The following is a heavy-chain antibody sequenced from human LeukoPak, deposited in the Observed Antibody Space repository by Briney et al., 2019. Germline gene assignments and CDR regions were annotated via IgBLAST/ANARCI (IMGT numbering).Heavy chain of an antibody. CDR3: ARSLSVTRGLITTMLGY. CDR2: ISPTNGAT. Sequence: ASVKVSCKTSGYIFTDFYLHWVRQAPGQGLEWMGWISPTNGATSYARRFQGRVNMARDTSTSTSYMELCSLGSDDAAVYYCARSLSVTRGLITTMLGYWGQGTLVTVSS. D-gene: IGHD3-10*01. CDR1: GYIFTDFY. V-gene: IGHV1-2*02. J-gene: IGHJ4*02.